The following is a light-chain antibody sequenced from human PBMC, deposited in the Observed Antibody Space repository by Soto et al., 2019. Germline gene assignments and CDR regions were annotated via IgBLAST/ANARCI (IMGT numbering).Light chain of an antibody. CDR2: DVT. CDR1: SSDVGGFNY. V-gene: IGLV2-14*03. J-gene: IGLJ1*01. CDR3: NSYTSSSTYV. Sequence: QSALTQPASVSGSPGQSITISCTGTSSDVGGFNYVSWYQQHPGKAPKLMIYDVTNRPSGVSYRFFGSKSGNTASLTISVLQAEDEADYYCNSYTSSSTYVFGTGTKVTVL.